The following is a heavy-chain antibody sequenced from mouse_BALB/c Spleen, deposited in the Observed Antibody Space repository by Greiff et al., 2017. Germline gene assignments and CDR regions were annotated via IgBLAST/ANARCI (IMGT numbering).Heavy chain of an antibody. CDR2: IDPSDSET. V-gene: IGHV1S126*01. CDR3: ARGGTGWYFDV. J-gene: IGHJ1*01. D-gene: IGHD3-3*01. Sequence: QVQLQQSGPQLVRPGASVKISCKASGYSFTSYWMHWVKQRPGQGLEWIGMIDPSDSETRLNQKFKDKATLTVDKSSSTAYMQLSSQTSEDSAVYYCARGGTGWYFDVWGAGTTGTVSA. CDR1: GYSFTSYW.